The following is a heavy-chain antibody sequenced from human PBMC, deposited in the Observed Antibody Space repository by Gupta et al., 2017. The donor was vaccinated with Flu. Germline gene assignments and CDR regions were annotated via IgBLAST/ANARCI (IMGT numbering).Heavy chain of an antibody. CDR1: GFTFSSYG. D-gene: IGHD6-13*01. CDR2: ISYDGSNK. CDR3: AKDLVKTAAAGSPLHFDL. Sequence: QVQLVESGGGVVQPGRSLRLSCPASGFTFSSYGMHWVRQAPGKGLEWVAVISYDGSNKYYADSVKGRFTISRDNSKNTLYLQMNSLRAEDTAVYYCAKDLVKTAAAGSPLHFDLWGRGTLVTVSS. V-gene: IGHV3-30*18. J-gene: IGHJ2*01.